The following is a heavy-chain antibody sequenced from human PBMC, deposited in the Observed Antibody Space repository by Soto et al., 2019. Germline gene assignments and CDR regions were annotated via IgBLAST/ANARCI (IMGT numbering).Heavy chain of an antibody. CDR2: IYYSGST. CDR1: GGSISSSSYY. J-gene: IGHJ3*02. CDR3: ARHLGYSSRYDDAFDI. V-gene: IGHV4-39*01. D-gene: IGHD6-13*01. Sequence: SETLSLTCTVSGGSISSSSYYWGWIRQPPGKGLEWIGSIYYSGSTYYNPSLKSRVTISVDTSRNQFSLKLSSVTAADTAVYYCARHLGYSSRYDDAFDIWGQGTMVTVSS.